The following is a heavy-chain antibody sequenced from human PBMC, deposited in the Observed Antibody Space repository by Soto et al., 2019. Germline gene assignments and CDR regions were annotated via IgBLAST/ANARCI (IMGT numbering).Heavy chain of an antibody. CDR1: GGTFSSYA. CDR3: AAAYHDILTGPNSSGAFDI. CDR2: INPSNGKT. D-gene: IGHD3-9*01. V-gene: IGHV1-69*10. Sequence: SVKVSCKASGGTFSSYAISWVRQAPGQGLEWMGWINPSNGKTKYSQKFQGRVTITRDTSASTAYMELSSLRSEDTAVYYCAAAYHDILTGPNSSGAFDIWGQGTMVTVSS. J-gene: IGHJ3*02.